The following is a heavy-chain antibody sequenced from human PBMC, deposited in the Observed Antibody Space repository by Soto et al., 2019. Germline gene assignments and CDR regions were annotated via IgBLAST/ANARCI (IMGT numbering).Heavy chain of an antibody. J-gene: IGHJ4*02. D-gene: IGHD6-19*01. CDR3: ASSSGWYHHFDY. Sequence: SSETLSLTCTVSGGSISSYYWSWIRQPPGKGLEWIGYIYYSGSTNYNPSLKSRVTISVDTSKNQFSLKLSSVTAADTAVYYCASSSGWYHHFDYWGQGTLVTVSS. CDR1: GGSISSYY. CDR2: IYYSGST. V-gene: IGHV4-59*08.